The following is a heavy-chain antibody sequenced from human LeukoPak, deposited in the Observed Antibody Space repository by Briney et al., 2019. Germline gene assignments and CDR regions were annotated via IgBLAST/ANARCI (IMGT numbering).Heavy chain of an antibody. D-gene: IGHD2-15*01. CDR1: GYSFATYW. Sequence: GESLKISCTGSGYSFATYWIGWVRQMPGKGLEWMGIIYPGDSDTRYSPSFQGQVTISADKSISTAYLQWSSLKASDTAMYYCARRYCSGGSCYSGVDYWGQGTLVTVSS. CDR2: IYPGDSDT. CDR3: ARRYCSGGSCYSGVDY. J-gene: IGHJ4*02. V-gene: IGHV5-51*01.